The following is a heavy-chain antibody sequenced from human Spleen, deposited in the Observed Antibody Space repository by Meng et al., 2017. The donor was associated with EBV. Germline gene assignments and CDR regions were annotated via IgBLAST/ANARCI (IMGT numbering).Heavy chain of an antibody. Sequence: VPLVQSGAEVKKPGASVKGSCKVSNYTFTKYGISWVRQAPGQGLEWMGWISVYNGNTNYAQKLQGRVTMTTDTSTSTAHMELRSLRSDDTAVYYCARNYDSSGYYFPFWYFDLWGRGTLVTVSS. V-gene: IGHV1-18*01. D-gene: IGHD3-22*01. CDR2: ISVYNGNT. CDR1: NYTFTKYG. J-gene: IGHJ2*01. CDR3: ARNYDSSGYYFPFWYFDL.